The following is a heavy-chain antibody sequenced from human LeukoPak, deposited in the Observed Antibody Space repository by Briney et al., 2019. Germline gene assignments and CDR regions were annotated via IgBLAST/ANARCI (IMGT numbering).Heavy chain of an antibody. J-gene: IGHJ4*02. CDR3: ARGVHSSGWYPVED. D-gene: IGHD6-19*01. CDR2: IYHSGST. V-gene: IGHV4-38-2*02. CDR1: GYSISSGYY. Sequence: PSETLSLTCTVSGYSISSGYYWGWIRQPPGKGLEWIGSIYHSGSTYYNSSLKSRVTISVDTSKNQVSLKLSSVTAADTAKYYCARGVHSSGWYPVEDWGQGTLVTVSS.